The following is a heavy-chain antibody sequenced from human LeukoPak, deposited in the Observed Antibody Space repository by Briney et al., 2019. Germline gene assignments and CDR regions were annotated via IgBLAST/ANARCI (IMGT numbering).Heavy chain of an antibody. Sequence: GGSLRLSCAASGFTFRSYEMNWVRQAPGKGLEWVSYITSSGSTIYYADSVKGRFTISRDNAKNSLYLQMNSLRAEDTAVYYCARVNYYDISGYDCWGQGTLVTVSS. CDR3: ARVNYYDISGYDC. V-gene: IGHV3-48*03. J-gene: IGHJ1*01. CDR1: GFTFRSYE. D-gene: IGHD3-22*01. CDR2: ITSSGSTI.